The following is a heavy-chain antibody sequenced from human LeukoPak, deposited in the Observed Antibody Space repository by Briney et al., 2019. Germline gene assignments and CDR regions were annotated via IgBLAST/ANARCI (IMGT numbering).Heavy chain of an antibody. J-gene: IGHJ5*01. CDR3: ARALPMSITNWYGFDS. V-gene: IGHV1-8*01. CDR1: GYTFSNYD. CDR2: MNPNSGNT. D-gene: IGHD2-2*01. Sequence: ASVKVSCKASGYTFSNYDINWVRQAPGQGLEWMGWMNPNSGNTGYVQMFQGRVTMTTNTSISTAYMELSSLGSDDTAVYYCARALPMSITNWYGFDSWGQGTLVTVSS.